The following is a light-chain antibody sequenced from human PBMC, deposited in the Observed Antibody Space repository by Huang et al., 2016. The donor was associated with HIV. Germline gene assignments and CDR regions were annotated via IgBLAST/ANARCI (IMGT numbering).Light chain of an antibody. Sequence: ERVLTQSPGTLSLSPGERATLSCRASQSVGRSFLAWYQQKPGQAPRLLIYGASNRATGIQDRFSGSGSGTDFTLTISGLQPEDFATYYCQQLNGYITFGPGTKVDIK. V-gene: IGKV3-20*01. CDR1: QSVGRSF. J-gene: IGKJ3*01. CDR2: GAS. CDR3: QQLNGYIT.